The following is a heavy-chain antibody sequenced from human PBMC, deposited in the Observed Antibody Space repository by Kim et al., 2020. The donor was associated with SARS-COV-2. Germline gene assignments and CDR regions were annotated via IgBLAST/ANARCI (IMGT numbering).Heavy chain of an antibody. D-gene: IGHD2-15*01. J-gene: IGHJ4*02. V-gene: IGHV3-30*04. CDR2: ISYDGSNK. CDR1: GFTFSSYA. CDR3: ARDRWPGSGGSCYGY. Sequence: GGSLRLSCAASGFTFSSYAMHWVRQAPGKGLEWVAVISYDGSNKYYADSVKGRFTISRDNSKNTLYLQMNSLRAEDTAVYYCARDRWPGSGGSCYGYWGQGTLVTVSS.